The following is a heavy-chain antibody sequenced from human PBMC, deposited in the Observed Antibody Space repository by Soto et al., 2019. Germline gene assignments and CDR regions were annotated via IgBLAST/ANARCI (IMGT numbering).Heavy chain of an antibody. CDR2: IYYSGST. J-gene: IGHJ6*02. D-gene: IGHD1-7*01. Sequence: SETLSLTCTVSGGSISSGGYYWSWIRQHPGKGLEWIGYIYYSGSTYYNPSLKSRVTISVDTSKNQFSLKLSSVTAADTAVYYCARGSITGTHIYYYYYGMDVWGQGTTVTVSS. CDR3: ARGSITGTHIYYYYYGMDV. V-gene: IGHV4-31*03. CDR1: GGSISSGGYY.